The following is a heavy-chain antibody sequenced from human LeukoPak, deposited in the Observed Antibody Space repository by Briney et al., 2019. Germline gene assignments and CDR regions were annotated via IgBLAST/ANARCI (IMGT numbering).Heavy chain of an antibody. J-gene: IGHJ4*02. D-gene: IGHD6-19*01. Sequence: ETLSLTCIVSGGSIGSSSYYWGWIRQPPGKGLEWVSIIYSDGGTYYADSVKGRFTISRDNSKNTLYLQMNSLRAEDTAVYYCARERSGWSYTFDYWGQGTLVTVSS. CDR1: GGSIGSSSYY. CDR2: IYSDGGT. V-gene: IGHV3-53*01. CDR3: ARERSGWSYTFDY.